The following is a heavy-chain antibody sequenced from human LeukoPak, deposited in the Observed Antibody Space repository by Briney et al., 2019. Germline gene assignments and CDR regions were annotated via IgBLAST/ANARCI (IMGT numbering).Heavy chain of an antibody. Sequence: GGSLRLSCAASGFTFSDYYMNWIRQAPGKGLEWISYISSSGGTIYYADSVKGRFTISRDNAKNSLYLQMNSLRAEGTAVYYCARGSSGYFYWGQGTLVTVSS. CDR1: GFTFSDYY. J-gene: IGHJ4*02. CDR3: ARGSSGYFY. CDR2: ISSSGGTI. D-gene: IGHD3-22*01. V-gene: IGHV3-11*04.